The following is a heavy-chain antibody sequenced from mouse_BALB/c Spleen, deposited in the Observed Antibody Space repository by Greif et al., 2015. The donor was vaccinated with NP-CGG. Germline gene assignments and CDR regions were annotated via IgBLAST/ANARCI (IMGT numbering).Heavy chain of an antibody. CDR2: IDPANGNT. D-gene: IGHD4-1*01. V-gene: IGHV14-3*02. Sequence: EVKLMESGAELLKPGASVKLSCTASGFNIKDTYMHWVKQRPEQGLEWIGRIDPANGNTKYDPKFQGKATITADTSSNTAYLQFSSLTSEDTAVYYCARKLGRGLYFDYWGQGTTLTVSS. J-gene: IGHJ2*01. CDR3: ARKLGRGLYFDY. CDR1: GFNIKDTY.